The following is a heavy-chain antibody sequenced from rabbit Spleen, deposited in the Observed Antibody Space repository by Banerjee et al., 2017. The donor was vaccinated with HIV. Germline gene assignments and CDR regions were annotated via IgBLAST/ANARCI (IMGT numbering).Heavy chain of an antibody. J-gene: IGHJ6*01. CDR2: IYVDSTS. Sequence: QSLEESGGDLVKPGASLTLTCTASGVSFSSNHYMCWVRQAPGKGLEWIACIYVDSTSYYANWAKGRFTISKTSSTTVTLQMTSLTAADTATYFCARDGVGGVGYAYDLWGQGTLVTVS. CDR3: ARDGVGGVGYAYDL. V-gene: IGHV1S40*01. CDR1: GVSFSSNHY. D-gene: IGHD6-1*01.